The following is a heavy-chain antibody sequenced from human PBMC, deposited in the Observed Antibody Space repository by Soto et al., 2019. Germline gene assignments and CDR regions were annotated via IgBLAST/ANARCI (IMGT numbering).Heavy chain of an antibody. D-gene: IGHD2-2*01. Sequence: GXSVKVSCKASGYTFSGYDIHWVRQAPGQGLEWMGWISPSSGDTNYAQKFRGRVTMSRDTSISTAYMELSGLRSDDTAVYYCARPACTSTSCPPYFDSWGQGPLVTVSS. J-gene: IGHJ4*02. CDR1: GYTFSGYD. CDR2: ISPSSGDT. V-gene: IGHV1-2*02. CDR3: ARPACTSTSCPPYFDS.